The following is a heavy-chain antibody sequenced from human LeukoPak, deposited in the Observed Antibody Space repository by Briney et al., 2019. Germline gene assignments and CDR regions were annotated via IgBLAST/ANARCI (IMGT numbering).Heavy chain of an antibody. J-gene: IGHJ6*03. CDR3: ARMPDFWSGYAKHNYYYYYMDV. V-gene: IGHV3-30*04. D-gene: IGHD3-3*01. CDR2: ISYGGSNK. Sequence: GGSLRLSCTASRFTFSIYAMHWVRQAPGKGLEWVAVISYGGSNKYYADSVKGRFTISRDNSKNTLYLQMNSLRAEDTAVYYCARMPDFWSGYAKHNYYYYYMDVWGKGTTVTVSS. CDR1: RFTFSIYA.